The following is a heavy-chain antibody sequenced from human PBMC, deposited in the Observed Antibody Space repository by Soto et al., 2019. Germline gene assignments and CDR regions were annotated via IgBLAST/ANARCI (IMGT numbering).Heavy chain of an antibody. CDR3: ARQAYCSTTSCYTVDS. CDR2: IYLGDSDT. Sequence: GESLKISCKGSGHSFTSYWIGWVRQMPGKGLEWMGIIYLGDSDTRYSPSFQGQVTISADRSISTAYLQWSSLKASDTAMYYCARQAYCSTTSCYTVDSWGQGTLVTVSS. CDR1: GHSFTSYW. J-gene: IGHJ4*02. V-gene: IGHV5-51*01. D-gene: IGHD2-2*02.